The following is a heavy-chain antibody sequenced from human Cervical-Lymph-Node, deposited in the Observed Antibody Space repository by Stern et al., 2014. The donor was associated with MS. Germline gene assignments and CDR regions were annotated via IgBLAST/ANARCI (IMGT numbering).Heavy chain of an antibody. CDR2: IIRAVGTA. J-gene: IGHJ5*02. D-gene: IGHD3-10*01. CDR3: ARGTGDNWFDP. CDR1: GG. V-gene: IGHV1-69*06. Sequence: VQLVQSWADVKKPGSAVRVSCKASGGVSWLRQAPGHGLAYSGGIIRAVGTATYALRFRGRLTIAADTSRNTTYMELRSLRSDDTAVYYCARGTGDNWFDPWGQGTLVSVSS.